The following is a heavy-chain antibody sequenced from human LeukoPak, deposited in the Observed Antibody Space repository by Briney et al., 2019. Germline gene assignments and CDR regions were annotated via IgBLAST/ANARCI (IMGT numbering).Heavy chain of an antibody. J-gene: IGHJ4*02. V-gene: IGHV1-69*13. CDR1: GYTLTELS. CDR3: ARDSAVTDFDY. Sequence: SVKVSCKVSGYTLTELSMHWVRQAPGQGLEWMGGIIPIFGTANYAQKFQGRVTITADESTSTAYMEPSSLRSEDTAVYYCARDSAVTDFDYWGQGTLVTVSS. CDR2: IIPIFGTA. D-gene: IGHD4-17*01.